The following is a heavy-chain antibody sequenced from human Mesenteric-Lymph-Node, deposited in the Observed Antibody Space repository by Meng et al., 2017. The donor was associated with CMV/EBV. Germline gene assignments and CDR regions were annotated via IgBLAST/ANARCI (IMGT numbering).Heavy chain of an antibody. CDR1: ISNCG. D-gene: IGHD3-22*01. CDR2: ICDSGST. Sequence: ISNCGWSWIRQSPGKRLERIGDICDSGSTNYASSHKGRVTISEDTSKKQFSLKLKSATPADTDVYYCARGLYFYETSGFFPDYWGQGTLVTVSS. CDR3: ARGLYFYETSGFFPDY. J-gene: IGHJ4*02. V-gene: IGHV4-59*01.